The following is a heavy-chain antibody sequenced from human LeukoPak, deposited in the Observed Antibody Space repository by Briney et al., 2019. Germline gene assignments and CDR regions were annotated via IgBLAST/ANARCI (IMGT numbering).Heavy chain of an antibody. CDR1: GFSFSTYE. D-gene: IGHD2-15*01. CDR2: ITDSGGAV. J-gene: IGHJ3*02. Sequence: GGSLRLSCAASGFSFSTYEMNWVRQAPGKGLEWISYITDSGGAVHYADSVKGRFTISRDNAESSLFLHMHSLRAEDTAVYYCTREDMTDALDIWGQGTLLTVSS. CDR3: TREDMTDALDI. V-gene: IGHV3-48*03.